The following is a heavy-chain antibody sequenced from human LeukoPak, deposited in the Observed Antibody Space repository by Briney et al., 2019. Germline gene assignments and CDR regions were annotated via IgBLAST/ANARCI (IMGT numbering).Heavy chain of an antibody. J-gene: IGHJ2*01. D-gene: IGHD4-11*01. CDR1: GGSISSYY. CDR3: ARDRIDYSNYEWYFDL. V-gene: IGHV4-59*12. Sequence: SETLSLTCTVSGGSISSYYWSWIRQPPGKGLEWIGYIYYSGSTKYNPSLKSRVTMSVDTSKNQFSLKLSSVTAADTAVYYCARDRIDYSNYEWYFDLWGRGTLVTVSS. CDR2: IYYSGST.